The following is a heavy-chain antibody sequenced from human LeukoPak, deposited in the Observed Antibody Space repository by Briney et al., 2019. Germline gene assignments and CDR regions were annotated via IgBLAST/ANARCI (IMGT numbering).Heavy chain of an antibody. Sequence: GGSLRLPCAASGFTFSSYAMSWVRQAPGKGLEWVSAISDSGGSTYDADSVKSRFTISRDNSKNTLYLQMNSLRAEDTAVYYCAKDTSIGRYCTNGVCSPFDYWGQGTLVTVSS. J-gene: IGHJ4*02. CDR1: GFTFSSYA. CDR2: ISDSGGST. CDR3: AKDTSIGRYCTNGVCSPFDY. V-gene: IGHV3-23*01. D-gene: IGHD2-8*01.